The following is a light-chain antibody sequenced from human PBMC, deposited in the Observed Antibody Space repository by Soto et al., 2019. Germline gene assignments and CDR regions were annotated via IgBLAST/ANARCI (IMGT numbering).Light chain of an antibody. J-gene: IGLJ2*01. CDR3: CSYAGNLVI. CDR1: RSDVGGYNF. V-gene: IGLV2-11*01. Sequence: QSVLTQHRSVSGSPGQSVTISCPGTRSDVGGYNFVSWYQQHPGKAPTLIIYDVAKRPSGVPDRFSGSKSADTASLTISGLQAEDESDYYCCSYAGNLVIFGGGTKVTVL. CDR2: DVA.